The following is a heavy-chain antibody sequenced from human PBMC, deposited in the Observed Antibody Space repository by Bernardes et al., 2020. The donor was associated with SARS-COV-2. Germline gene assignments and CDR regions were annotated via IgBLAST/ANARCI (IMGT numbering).Heavy chain of an antibody. Sequence: GGSLRLSCAASGFTFSTYWMSWVRQAPGKGLEWVANIKHDGSEKYHVDSVKGRFTISRDNAKNSLYLQMDSLRAEDTAVYYCAREKWGTITPADFWGQGTLVTVSS. D-gene: IGHD1-7*01. V-gene: IGHV3-7*04. CDR2: IKHDGSEK. CDR3: AREKWGTITPADF. J-gene: IGHJ4*02. CDR1: GFTFSTYW.